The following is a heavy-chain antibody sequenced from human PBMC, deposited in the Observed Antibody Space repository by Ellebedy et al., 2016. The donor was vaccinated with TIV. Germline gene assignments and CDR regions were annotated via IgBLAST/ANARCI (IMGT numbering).Heavy chain of an antibody. J-gene: IGHJ4*02. CDR3: ASRGVAVQGADY. D-gene: IGHD3-10*01. CDR2: ISGSGGST. Sequence: GESLKISCAASGFTFSSYAMSWVRQAPGPGLEWVSSISGSGGSTYYADSVKGRFTISRDNSKNTLYLQMNSLRAEDTAVYYCASRGVAVQGADYWGQGTLVTVSS. CDR1: GFTFSSYA. V-gene: IGHV3-23*01.